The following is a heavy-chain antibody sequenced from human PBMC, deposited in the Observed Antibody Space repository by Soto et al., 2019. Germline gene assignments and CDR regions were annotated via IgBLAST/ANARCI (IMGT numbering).Heavy chain of an antibody. CDR3: ARADPDASVGY. J-gene: IGHJ4*02. Sequence: PSETLSLTCTFSCASMISHYWTWLRQSPGKGLEWIGYISYSGSTYYNPSHKSRVTISADTSRNQFSLKLSAVISADTAVYYCARADPDASVGYWGQGTLVTVSS. V-gene: IGHV4-59*11. CDR2: ISYSGST. CDR1: CASMISHY. D-gene: IGHD3-16*01.